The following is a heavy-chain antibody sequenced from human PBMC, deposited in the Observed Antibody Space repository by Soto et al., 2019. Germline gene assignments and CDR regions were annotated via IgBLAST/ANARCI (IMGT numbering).Heavy chain of an antibody. CDR2: IVVGSGNT. V-gene: IGHV1-58*02. D-gene: IGHD3-10*01. J-gene: IGHJ4*02. CDR3: AAGGYYYGSGSYYTDY. Sequence: GASVKVSCKVSGYTLTELSMQWVRQARGQRLEWIGWIVVGSGNTNYAQKFQERVTITRDMSTSTAYMELSSLRSEDTAVYYCAAGGYYYGSGSYYTDYWGQGTLVTVSS. CDR1: GYTLTELS.